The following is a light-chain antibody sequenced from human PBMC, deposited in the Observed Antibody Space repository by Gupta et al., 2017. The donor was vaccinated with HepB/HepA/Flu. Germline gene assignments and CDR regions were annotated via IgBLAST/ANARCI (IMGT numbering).Light chain of an antibody. CDR3: QVWDANSDRV. V-gene: IGLV3-21*01. Sequence: TCGGDNIGSKSVYWFQQKPGQAPVLVIYYDKARPSGIPERFSGSTTGNTATLTISGVEGGDEADYYCQVWDANSDRVFGGGTKLTVL. CDR1: NIGSKS. CDR2: YDK. J-gene: IGLJ2*01.